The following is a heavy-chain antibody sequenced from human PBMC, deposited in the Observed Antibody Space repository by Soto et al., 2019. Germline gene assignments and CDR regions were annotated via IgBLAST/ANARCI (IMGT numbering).Heavy chain of an antibody. CDR2: IYPDDSAT. CDR3: ARNLGFGYSSHWYEGWFDP. Sequence: PGESLKISCKASGYNFNTYWIGWVRQMPGKGLELMGIIYPDDSATRYTPSFQGQVTLSADKSISTAYLQWRSLEASDTAMYYCARNLGFGYSSHWYEGWFDPWGQGTPVTVSS. CDR1: GYNFNTYW. V-gene: IGHV5-51*01. J-gene: IGHJ5*02. D-gene: IGHD6-19*01.